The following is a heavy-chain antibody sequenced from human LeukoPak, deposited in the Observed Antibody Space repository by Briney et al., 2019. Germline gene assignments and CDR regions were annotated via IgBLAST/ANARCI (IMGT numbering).Heavy chain of an antibody. V-gene: IGHV3-30*18. Sequence: PGRSLRLSCAASGFTFSSYGMHWVRQAPGKGLEWVAVISYDGSNKCYADSVKGRFTISRDNSKNTLYLQMNSLRAEDTAVYYCAKEDDYGDYYYGMDVWGQGTTVTVSS. CDR1: GFTFSSYG. J-gene: IGHJ6*02. CDR2: ISYDGSNK. D-gene: IGHD4-17*01. CDR3: AKEDDYGDYYYGMDV.